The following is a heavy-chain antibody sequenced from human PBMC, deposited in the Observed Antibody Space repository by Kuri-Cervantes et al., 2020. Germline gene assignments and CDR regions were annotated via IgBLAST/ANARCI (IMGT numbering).Heavy chain of an antibody. Sequence: GESLKISCAASGFTFSSYAMHWVRQAPGKGLEWVAVISYDGSNKYYADSVKGRFTISRDNSKNTLYLQMNSLRAEDTAVHYCARDVGNWNYYYYYGMDVWGQGTTVTVSS. D-gene: IGHD1-20*01. CDR3: ARDVGNWNYYYYYGMDV. CDR2: ISYDGSNK. CDR1: GFTFSSYA. V-gene: IGHV3-30-3*01. J-gene: IGHJ6*02.